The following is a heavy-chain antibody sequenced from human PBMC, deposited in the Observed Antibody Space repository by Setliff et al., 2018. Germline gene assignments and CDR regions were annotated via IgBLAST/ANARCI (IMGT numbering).Heavy chain of an antibody. J-gene: IGHJ6*02. Sequence: GASVKVSCKASGYTFTRNGINWVRQAPGQGLEWMGWISVYNGNTHYAQKFQGRVTMTTDTSTTTAYMDLRSLRSDDTAVYYCASSVDYYDRSGYPYAMDVWGQGTTGTSP. CDR3: ASSVDYYDRSGYPYAMDV. D-gene: IGHD3-22*01. V-gene: IGHV1-18*01. CDR2: ISVYNGNT. CDR1: GYTFTRNG.